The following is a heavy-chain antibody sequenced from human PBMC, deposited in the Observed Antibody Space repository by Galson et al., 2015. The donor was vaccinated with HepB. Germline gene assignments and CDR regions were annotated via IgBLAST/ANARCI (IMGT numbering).Heavy chain of an antibody. CDR2: IIPIFGTA. V-gene: IGHV1-69*13. Sequence: SVKVSCKATGGTFSSYAISWVRQAPGQGLEWMGGIIPIFGTANYAQKFQGRVTITADESTSTAYMELSSLRSEDTAVYYCASGYCSGGSCYSGAFDIWGQGTMVTVSS. J-gene: IGHJ3*02. CDR1: GGTFSSYA. CDR3: ASGYCSGGSCYSGAFDI. D-gene: IGHD2-15*01.